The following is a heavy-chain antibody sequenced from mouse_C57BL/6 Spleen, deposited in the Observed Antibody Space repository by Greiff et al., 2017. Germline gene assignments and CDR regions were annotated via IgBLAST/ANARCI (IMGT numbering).Heavy chain of an antibody. V-gene: IGHV6-6*01. Sequence: EVKLQESGGGLVQPGGSMKLSCAASGFTFSDAWMDWVRQSPEKGLEWVAEIRNKANNHATYYAESVEGRFTISRDDSKSSVYLQMNSLRAEDTGIYYCTRAYDYDVSWFAYWGQGTLVTVSA. CDR3: TRAYDYDVSWFAY. CDR2: IRNKANNHAT. D-gene: IGHD2-4*01. CDR1: GFTFSDAW. J-gene: IGHJ3*01.